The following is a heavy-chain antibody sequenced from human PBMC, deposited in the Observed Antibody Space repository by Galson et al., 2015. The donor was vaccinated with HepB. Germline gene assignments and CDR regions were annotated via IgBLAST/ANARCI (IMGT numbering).Heavy chain of an antibody. D-gene: IGHD2-21*02. Sequence: SLRLSCAASGFTFSRYWMHWVRQAPGKGLEWVSRINGDGNSTNYADSVKGRFTISRDNAKNTLYLQMNSLRAEDTAVYYCAKFCGGDCYYSTDYWGEGTLVTVSS. CDR1: GFTFSRYW. V-gene: IGHV3-74*01. J-gene: IGHJ4*02. CDR3: AKFCGGDCYYSTDY. CDR2: INGDGNST.